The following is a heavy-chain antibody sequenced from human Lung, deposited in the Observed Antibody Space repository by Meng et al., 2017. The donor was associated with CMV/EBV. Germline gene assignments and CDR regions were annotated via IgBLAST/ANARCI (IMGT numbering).Heavy chain of an antibody. CDR2: INPNSGGT. V-gene: IGHV1-2*02. CDR3: ARGYCSSTSCPTVMDV. J-gene: IGHJ6*02. D-gene: IGHD2-2*01. Sequence: SXXVSXKASGYTFTGYYMHWVRQAPGQGLEWMGWINPNSGGTNYAQKFQGRVTMTRDTSISTAYMELSRLRSDDTAVYYCARGYCSSTSCPTVMDVWGQGTXVTGAS. CDR1: GYTFTGYY.